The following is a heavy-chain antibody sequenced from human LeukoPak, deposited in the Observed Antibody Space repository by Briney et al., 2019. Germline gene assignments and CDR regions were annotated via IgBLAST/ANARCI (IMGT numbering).Heavy chain of an antibody. CDR1: GFTFSSYG. Sequence: GGSLRLSCAASGFTFSSYGMSWVRQAPGKGLEWVSAISGSGGSTYYADSVKGRFTISRDNAKNSLYLQMNSLRAEDTAVYYCARASTYDYVWGSHGPLDYWGQGTLVTVSS. V-gene: IGHV3-23*01. CDR3: ARASTYDYVWGSHGPLDY. D-gene: IGHD3-16*01. J-gene: IGHJ4*02. CDR2: ISGSGGST.